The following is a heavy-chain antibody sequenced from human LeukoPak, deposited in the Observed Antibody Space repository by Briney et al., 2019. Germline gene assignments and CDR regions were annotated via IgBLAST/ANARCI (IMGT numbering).Heavy chain of an antibody. CDR3: ARVRRYDRFFDY. Sequence: SQTLSLTCAVSGGSISSGGYSWSWIRQPPGKGLEWIGYIYHSGSTYYNPSLKSRVTISVDRSKNQFSLKLSSVTAADTAVYYCARVRRYDRFFDYWGQGTLVTVSS. CDR1: GGSISSGGYS. V-gene: IGHV4-30-2*01. J-gene: IGHJ4*02. CDR2: IYHSGST. D-gene: IGHD1-14*01.